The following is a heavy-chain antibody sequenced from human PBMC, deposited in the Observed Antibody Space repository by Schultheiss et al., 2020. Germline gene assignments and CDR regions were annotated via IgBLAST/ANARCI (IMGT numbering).Heavy chain of an antibody. J-gene: IGHJ6*02. CDR2: IYSGGST. V-gene: IGHV3-53*01. D-gene: IGHD2-15*01. Sequence: GGSLRLSCAASGFTFSSYDMHWVRQAPGKGLEWVSAIYSGGSTYYADSVKGRFTISRDNSKNTLYLQMNSLRAEDTAVYYCAKDHVVGGMDVWGQGTTVTVSS. CDR3: AKDHVVGGMDV. CDR1: GFTFSSYD.